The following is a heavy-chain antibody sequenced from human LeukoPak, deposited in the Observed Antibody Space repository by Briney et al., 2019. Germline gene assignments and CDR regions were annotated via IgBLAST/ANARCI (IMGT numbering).Heavy chain of an antibody. Sequence: ASVKVSCKVSGYTLTELSMHWVRQAPGKGLELMGGFDPEDGETIYAQKFQGRVTMTEDTSTDTAYMELSSLRSEDTAVYYCATTYSYGWYYFDYWGQGTLVTVSS. D-gene: IGHD5-18*01. J-gene: IGHJ4*02. V-gene: IGHV1-24*01. CDR1: GYTLTELS. CDR3: ATTYSYGWYYFDY. CDR2: FDPEDGET.